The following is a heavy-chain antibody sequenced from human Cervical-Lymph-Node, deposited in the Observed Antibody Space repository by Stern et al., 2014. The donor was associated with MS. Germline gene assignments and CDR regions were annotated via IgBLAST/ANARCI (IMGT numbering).Heavy chain of an antibody. Sequence: VHLVESGAEVKKPGASVKVSCKASGYTFTTYSMHWVRQAPGQGLEWMGIINPNGGNTDYAQTFKGRITMTMVTSKTTVHQELSSLRSEDASVYYYARNVSARELGVLPYWGQGTLVTVSS. V-gene: IGHV1-46*01. CDR3: ARNVSARELGVLPY. D-gene: IGHD1-26*01. CDR1: GYTFTTYS. J-gene: IGHJ4*02. CDR2: INPNGGNT.